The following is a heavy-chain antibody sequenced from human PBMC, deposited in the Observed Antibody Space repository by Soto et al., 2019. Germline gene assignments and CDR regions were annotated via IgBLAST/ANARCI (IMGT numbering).Heavy chain of an antibody. D-gene: IGHD1-1*01. CDR1: GFTFSSSA. CDR2: ISDSGGRT. Sequence: EEQLLESGGGLVQPGESLRLSCAASGFTFSSSAMNWVRQAPGKGLEWVSIISDSGGRTYYADSVRGRFTISRDNSKNTLYLQMNSLRVEDTAVYYCAKSLNINWKNWFAPWGQGTLVTVSS. CDR3: AKSLNINWKNWFAP. J-gene: IGHJ5*02. V-gene: IGHV3-23*01.